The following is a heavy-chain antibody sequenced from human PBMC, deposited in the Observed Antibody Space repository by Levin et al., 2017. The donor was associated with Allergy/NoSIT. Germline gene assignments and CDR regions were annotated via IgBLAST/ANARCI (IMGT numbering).Heavy chain of an antibody. CDR2: IYHSGST. D-gene: IGHD4-17*01. Sequence: SETLSLTCAVSGGSISSGGYSWSWIRQPPGTGLEWIGYIYHSGSTYYNPSLKSRVTISVDRSKNQFSLKLSSVTAADTAVYYCARGGSTVTTDRAFDPWGQGTLVTVSS. J-gene: IGHJ5*02. V-gene: IGHV4-30-2*01. CDR1: GGSISSGGYS. CDR3: ARGGSTVTTDRAFDP.